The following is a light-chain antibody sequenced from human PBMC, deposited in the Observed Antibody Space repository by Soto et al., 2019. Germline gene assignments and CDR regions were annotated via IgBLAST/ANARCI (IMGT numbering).Light chain of an antibody. J-gene: IGKJ1*01. CDR2: KAS. CDR1: QSISSW. Sequence: DIQMTQSPSTLSASVGARVTITCRASQSISSWLAWYQQKPWKAPKLLIYKASSLERGVPSRFSGSGSGTEFTLTISSPQPDDFAPYYCQQYNSYSTWTFGQGTKVEIK. CDR3: QQYNSYSTWT. V-gene: IGKV1-5*03.